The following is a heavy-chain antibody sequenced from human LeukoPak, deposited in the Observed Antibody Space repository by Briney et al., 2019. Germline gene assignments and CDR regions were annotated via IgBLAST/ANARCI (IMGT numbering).Heavy chain of an antibody. D-gene: IGHD3-10*01. V-gene: IGHV1-24*01. CDR1: GYTLTELS. Sequence: ASVKVSRKVSGYTLTELSMHWVRQAPGKGLEWMGGFDPEDGETIYVQKFQGRVTMTEDTSTDTAYMELSSLRSEDTAVYYCAADVSYRSGYYGSGRERYTSWGQGTLVTVSS. J-gene: IGHJ4*02. CDR2: FDPEDGET. CDR3: AADVSYRSGYYGSGRERYTS.